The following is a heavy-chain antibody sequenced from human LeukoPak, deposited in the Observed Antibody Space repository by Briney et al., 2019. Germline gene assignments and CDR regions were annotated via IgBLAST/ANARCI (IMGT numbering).Heavy chain of an antibody. CDR2: IYYSGST. J-gene: IGHJ4*02. D-gene: IGHD6-19*01. CDR3: ARGSSSGWYGLDY. Sequence: PSETLSLTCTVSGGSISSYYWSWIRQPPGKGLEWIGYIYYSGSTNYNPSLKSRVTISVDTSKNQFSLKLNSVTAADTAVYYCARGSSSGWYGLDYWGQGTLVTVSS. CDR1: GGSISSYY. V-gene: IGHV4-59*01.